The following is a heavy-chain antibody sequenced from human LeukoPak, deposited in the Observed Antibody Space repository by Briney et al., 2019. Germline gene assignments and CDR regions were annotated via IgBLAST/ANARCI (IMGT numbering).Heavy chain of an antibody. J-gene: IGHJ3*02. CDR2: INHSGST. D-gene: IGHD6-13*01. V-gene: IGHV4-34*01. CDR3: ARDSRIAAAGTDAFDI. Sequence: SETLSLTCAVYGGSFSGYYWSWIRQPPGKGLEWIGEINHSGSTNYNPSLKSRVTISVDKSKNQFSLKLNSVTAADTAVYYCARDSRIAAAGTDAFDIWGQGTMVTVSS. CDR1: GGSFSGYY.